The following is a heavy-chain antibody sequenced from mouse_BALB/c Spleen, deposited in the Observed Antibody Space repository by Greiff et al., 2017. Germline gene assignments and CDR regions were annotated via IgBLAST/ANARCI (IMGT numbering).Heavy chain of an antibody. CDR2: ISSGSSTI. J-gene: IGHJ4*01. CDR3: AREGLLAMDY. Sequence: EVQGVESGGGLVQPGGSRKLSCAASGFTFSSFGMHWVRQAPEKGLEWVAYISSGSSTIYYADTVKGRFTISRDNPKNTLFLQMTSLRSEDTAMYYCAREGLLAMDYWGQGTSVTVSS. D-gene: IGHD1-1*01. CDR1: GFTFSSFG. V-gene: IGHV5-17*02.